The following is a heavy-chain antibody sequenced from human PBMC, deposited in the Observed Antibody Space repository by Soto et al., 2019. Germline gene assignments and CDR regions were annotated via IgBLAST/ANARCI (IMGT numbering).Heavy chain of an antibody. V-gene: IGHV3-11*01. J-gene: IGHJ4*02. CDR1: GFTFSDYY. Sequence: GGSLRLACAASGFTFSDYYMTWIRQAPGKGLEWVSYIGSGGGSIYYADSVKGRFTISSDNAKSSLYLQMNSLRTEDTAVYYCARRRDFLDYWGQGTLVTVSS. CDR2: IGSGGGSI. CDR3: ARRRDFLDY. D-gene: IGHD3-3*01.